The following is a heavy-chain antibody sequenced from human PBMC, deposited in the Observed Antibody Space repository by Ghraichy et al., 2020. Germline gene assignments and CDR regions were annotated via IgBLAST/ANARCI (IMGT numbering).Heavy chain of an antibody. CDR3: ARGYGTSGWDY. J-gene: IGHJ4*02. CDR1: GGSISTFY. Sequence: SETLSLTCTVSGGSISTFYWSWIRQPAGKGLQWIGRVYRSGTSNYNPSLKGRVTMSVDTSKNQFSLKLTSATAADTAVYYCARGYGTSGWDYWGQGILVTVSP. CDR2: VYRSGTS. V-gene: IGHV4-4*07. D-gene: IGHD2-8*01.